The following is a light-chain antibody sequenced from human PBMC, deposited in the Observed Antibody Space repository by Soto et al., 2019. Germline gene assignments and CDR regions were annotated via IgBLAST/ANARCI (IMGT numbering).Light chain of an antibody. V-gene: IGLV1-51*01. CDR2: DNY. J-gene: IGLJ1*01. CDR3: GTWDSSLDGFV. CDR1: RSNINNNF. Sequence: QSVLTQPPSVSAAPGQKVTISCSGSRSNINNNFVSWYQLFPGTAPKLLIYDNYKRPSGIPERFSASKSGTSATLAITGLQTGDEAEYNCGTWDSSLDGFVFGTGTKLTVL.